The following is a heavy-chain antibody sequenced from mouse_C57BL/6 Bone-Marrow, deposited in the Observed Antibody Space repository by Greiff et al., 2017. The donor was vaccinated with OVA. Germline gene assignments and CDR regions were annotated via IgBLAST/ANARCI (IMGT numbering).Heavy chain of an antibody. CDR1: GYTFTSYW. J-gene: IGHJ2*01. D-gene: IGHD1-1*01. CDR2: INPSNGGT. CDR3: ARLGIGLRRYRDYFDY. V-gene: IGHV1-53*01. Sequence: QVQLQQPGPELVKPGASVKLSCKASGYTFTSYWMHWVKQRPGQGLEWIGNINPSNGGTNYNEKFKSKATLTVDKSSRTAYMQLSSLTSEDSAVDYCARLGIGLRRYRDYFDYWGQGTTRTVSS.